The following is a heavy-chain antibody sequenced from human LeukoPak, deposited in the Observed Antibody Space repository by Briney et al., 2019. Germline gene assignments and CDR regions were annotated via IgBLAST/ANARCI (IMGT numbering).Heavy chain of an antibody. CDR2: FHDSEGT. Sequence: PSETLSLTCTVSGGSITNNYWTWIRQPPGKGLERIGHFHDSEGTNYNPPLKSRVSISLDTSKNQVSLTLRSVTAADTAVYYCARGDPSGRPGIGFDYWGQGTLVTVSS. D-gene: IGHD1-26*01. J-gene: IGHJ4*02. CDR1: GGSITNNY. V-gene: IGHV4-59*01. CDR3: ARGDPSGRPGIGFDY.